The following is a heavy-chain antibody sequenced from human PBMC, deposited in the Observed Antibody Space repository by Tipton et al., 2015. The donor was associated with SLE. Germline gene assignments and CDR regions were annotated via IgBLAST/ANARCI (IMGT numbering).Heavy chain of an antibody. Sequence: TLSLTCTVSGGSISDYYWSWIRQPPGKGLEWIGYNYYSGSTNYNPSLKSRVAMSVDMSKNQFSLKLTSVTAADTAVYYCASGNPVMPLWGQGTLVTVSS. CDR3: ASGNPVMPL. D-gene: IGHD1-1*01. J-gene: IGHJ4*02. CDR2: NYYSGST. CDR1: GGSISDYY. V-gene: IGHV4-59*01.